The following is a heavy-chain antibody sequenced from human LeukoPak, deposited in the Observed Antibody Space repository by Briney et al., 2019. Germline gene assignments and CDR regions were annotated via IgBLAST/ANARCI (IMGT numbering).Heavy chain of an antibody. J-gene: IGHJ4*02. Sequence: GGSLRLSCAASGFTFSSYSMNWVRQAPGKGLEWVAYISSSGSTIYYADSVKGLITIFRDNTKNSLYLQMNSLTAEDTAVYDCERDNQAEINFDYWGQGTLVTVSS. CDR3: ERDNQAEINFDY. V-gene: IGHV3-48*04. CDR2: ISSSGSTI. CDR1: GFTFSSYS. D-gene: IGHD5-24*01.